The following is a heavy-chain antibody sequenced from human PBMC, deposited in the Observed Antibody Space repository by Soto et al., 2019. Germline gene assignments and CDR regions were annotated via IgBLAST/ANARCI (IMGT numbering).Heavy chain of an antibody. J-gene: IGHJ3*02. D-gene: IGHD3-16*02. V-gene: IGHV3-23*01. CDR2: ISGSGGST. CDR3: AKGSLRLRLGELSPDAFDI. Sequence: EVQLLESGGGLVQPGGSLRLSCAASGFTFSSYAMSCVRQASGKELEWVSAISGSGGSTYYADSVKGRFTISRDNSKNTLSLQMNSLRAEDTAVYYCAKGSLRLRLGELSPDAFDIWGQGTMVTVSS. CDR1: GFTFSSYA.